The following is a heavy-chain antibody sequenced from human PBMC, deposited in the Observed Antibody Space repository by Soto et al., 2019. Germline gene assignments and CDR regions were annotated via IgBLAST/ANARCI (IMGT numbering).Heavy chain of an antibody. V-gene: IGHV4-34*01. CDR2: INQSGST. CDR3: ARAGTSAIVVVPAAIQGNFDY. J-gene: IGHJ4*02. CDR1: GGSFSGYY. Sequence: SETLSLTCAVYGGSFSGYYWSWIRQPPGKGLEWIGEINQSGSTNYNPSLKSRVTISVDTSKNQFSLKLSSVTAADTAVYYCARAGTSAIVVVPAAIQGNFDYWGQGTLVTVSS. D-gene: IGHD2-2*01.